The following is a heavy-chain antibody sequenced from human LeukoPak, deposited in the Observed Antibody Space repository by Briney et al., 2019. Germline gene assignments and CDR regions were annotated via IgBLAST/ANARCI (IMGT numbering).Heavy chain of an antibody. CDR3: ASTRREKSPYGSGAVVDY. V-gene: IGHV1-2*02. CDR1: GYTFTRYY. J-gene: IGHJ4*02. D-gene: IGHD3-10*01. Sequence: GASVKVSCKASGYTFTRYYMHWVRQAPGQGLEWMGWINPNSGGTNYAQKFQGRVTMTRDTSISTAYMELSRLRSDDTAVYYCASTRREKSPYGSGAVVDYWGQGTLVTVSS. CDR2: INPNSGGT.